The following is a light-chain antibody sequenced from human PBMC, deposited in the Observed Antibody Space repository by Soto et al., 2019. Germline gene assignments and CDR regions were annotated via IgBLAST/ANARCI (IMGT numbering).Light chain of an antibody. CDR3: QQRSNWSIT. J-gene: IGKJ5*01. CDR1: HSVSSTF. Sequence: DSVCAHTPCSLSFSAGTTATLTFRASHSVSSTFLAWYQQNPGQAPTLLIYDADTRATGIPDRFSGGGSGTEFTLTISSLEPEDFAVYYCQQRSNWSITFAQRARLEI. CDR2: DAD. V-gene: IGKV3D-20*02.